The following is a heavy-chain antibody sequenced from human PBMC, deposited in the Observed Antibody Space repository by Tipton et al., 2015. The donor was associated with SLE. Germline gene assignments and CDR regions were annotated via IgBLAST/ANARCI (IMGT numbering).Heavy chain of an antibody. CDR2: IYTSGAT. D-gene: IGHD2/OR15-2a*01. Sequence: TLSLTCNVSGVSISSSYWSWIRQPAGKGLEWIGRIYTSGATDDNPSLKSRVTMSVDMSKNQIFLKMTSVTAAGSAVYFCARVWLNNAFDIWGQGTRVTVSS. CDR3: ARVWLNNAFDI. J-gene: IGHJ3*02. V-gene: IGHV4-4*07. CDR1: GVSISSSY.